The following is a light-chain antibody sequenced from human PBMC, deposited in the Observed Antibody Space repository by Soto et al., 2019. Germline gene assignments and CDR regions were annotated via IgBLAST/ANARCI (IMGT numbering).Light chain of an antibody. Sequence: QSVLTQPASVSGSPGQSITISCTGTSSDVGGYNYVSWYQQHPGKAPKLMIYEVSNRPSGVSNRFSGSKSGNTASLTISGLQAEDEADYYCSSYTSSSTPLHVFGTGTKLTVL. CDR2: EVS. J-gene: IGLJ1*01. CDR3: SSYTSSSTPLHV. CDR1: SSDVGGYNY. V-gene: IGLV2-14*01.